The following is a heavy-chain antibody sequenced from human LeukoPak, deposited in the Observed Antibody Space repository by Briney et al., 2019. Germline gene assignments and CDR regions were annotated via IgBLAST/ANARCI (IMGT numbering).Heavy chain of an antibody. D-gene: IGHD2-15*01. J-gene: IGHJ4*02. CDR3: AKDTLGYCSGGSCYLFDY. CDR1: GLTFTNYH. V-gene: IGHV3-23*01. Sequence: GGSLRLSCAVSGLTFTNYHMTWVRQAPGKGLEWVSSVSASNGGTYYADTVKGRVTISRDNSKNTLYLQMNSLRVEDTAVYYCAKDTLGYCSGGSCYLFDYWGQGTLVTVSS. CDR2: VSASNGGT.